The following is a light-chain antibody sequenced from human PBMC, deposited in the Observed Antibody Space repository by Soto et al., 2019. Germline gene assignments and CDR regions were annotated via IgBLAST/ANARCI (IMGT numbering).Light chain of an antibody. CDR3: CSSAPESTYV. J-gene: IGLJ1*01. CDR2: RGT. CDR1: SSDVGAYDA. Sequence: QSVLAQPASVSGSPGQSITISCTGTSSDVGAYDAVSWYQQHPGKAPQVIIYRGTKRPSGVSTRFSGSVSGNTASLTVSGLQAEDEAEYFCCSSAPESTYVFGTGTKVPVL. V-gene: IGLV2-23*01.